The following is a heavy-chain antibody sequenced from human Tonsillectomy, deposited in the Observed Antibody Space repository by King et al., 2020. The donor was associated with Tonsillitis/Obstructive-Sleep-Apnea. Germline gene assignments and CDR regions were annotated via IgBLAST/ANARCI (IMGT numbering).Heavy chain of an antibody. CDR2: INHSGST. CDR3: AGEYFYLSCGYYDH. Sequence: VQLQQWGAGLLKPSETLSLTCAVYGGSFSGYYWSWIRQPPGKGLEWIGEINHSGSTNSNPSLKSRVTISLDTSKNQFSLNLGSVTAADTAVYYCAGEYFYLSCGYYDHWRQGTLVTVS. V-gene: IGHV4-34*01. J-gene: IGHJ4*02. CDR1: GGSFSGYY. D-gene: IGHD3-22*01.